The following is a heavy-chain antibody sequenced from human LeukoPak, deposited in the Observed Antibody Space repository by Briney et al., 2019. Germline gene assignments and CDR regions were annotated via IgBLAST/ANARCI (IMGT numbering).Heavy chain of an antibody. CDR1: GFTFSSYA. V-gene: IGHV3-23*01. J-gene: IGHJ6*02. CDR2: ISGSGGST. CDR3: AKAPLEDDFWSGYYGGYYGMDV. D-gene: IGHD3-3*01. Sequence: GSLRLSCAASGFTFSSYAMSWVRQAPGKGLEWVSAISGSGGSTYYADSVKGRFTISRDNSKNTLYLQMNSLRAEDTAVYYCAKAPLEDDFWSGYYGGYYGMDVWGQGTTVTVSS.